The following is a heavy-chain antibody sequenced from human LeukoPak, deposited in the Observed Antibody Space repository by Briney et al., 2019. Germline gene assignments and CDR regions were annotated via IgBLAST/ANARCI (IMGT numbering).Heavy chain of an antibody. J-gene: IGHJ4*02. D-gene: IGHD6-13*01. CDR1: GDTFTTYD. CDR3: AREGYNRHDFDY. CDR2: INPSGGTT. Sequence: VSVKVSCKASGDTFTTYDMHWVRQAPGQGLEWMGIINPSGGTTIYAQKFQGRVTMTRDTSTNTICMELSSLRSEDTAVYYCAREGYNRHDFDYWGQGTLVTVSS. V-gene: IGHV1-46*01.